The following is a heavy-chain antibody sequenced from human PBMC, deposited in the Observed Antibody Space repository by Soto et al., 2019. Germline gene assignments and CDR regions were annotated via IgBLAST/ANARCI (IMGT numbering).Heavy chain of an antibody. CDR1: GGTFTNYA. V-gene: IGHV1-69*13. J-gene: IGHJ6*02. D-gene: IGHD2-2*01. CDR2: IIPIFGTP. CDR3: ARERSVGYCITTTCPKPFYYDAMDV. Sequence: GASVKVSCKASGGTFTNYAFSWVRQAPGQGPEWMGGIIPIFGTPDYAQKFQGRVIITADESTRTVSMELNSLRSDDTAVYYCARERSVGYCITTTCPKPFYYDAMDVWGQGTTVTVSS.